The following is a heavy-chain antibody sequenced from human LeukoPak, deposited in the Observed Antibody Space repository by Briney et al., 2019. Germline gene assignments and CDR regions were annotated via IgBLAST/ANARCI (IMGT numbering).Heavy chain of an antibody. CDR3: ARLTPYPGVWASDY. Sequence: SETLSLTCTVSGDSMSTHYWSWIRQPPGKGLEWIGYIFYSGSINYNPSLKSRVTMSVDTSKNQFSLKLSSVTAADTAVYYCARLTPYPGVWASDYWGQGTLVTDSS. V-gene: IGHV4-59*08. J-gene: IGHJ4*02. CDR1: GDSMSTHY. CDR2: IFYSGSI. D-gene: IGHD4-23*01.